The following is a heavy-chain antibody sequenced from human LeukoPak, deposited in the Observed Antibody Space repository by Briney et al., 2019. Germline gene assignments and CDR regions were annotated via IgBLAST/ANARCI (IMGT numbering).Heavy chain of an antibody. CDR3: ARGYGYYLGQFDP. Sequence: SETLSLTCTVSGGSLSSSRYFWAWIRHPPGKGLHWIGSIYNSGTTYYIASLKSRVTMSLDRSKNQFSLRLNSVTAADTAMYYCARGYGYYLGQFDPWGQGTLVTVSS. J-gene: IGHJ5*02. CDR1: GGSLSSSRYF. CDR2: IYNSGTT. D-gene: IGHD3-10*01. V-gene: IGHV4-39*07.